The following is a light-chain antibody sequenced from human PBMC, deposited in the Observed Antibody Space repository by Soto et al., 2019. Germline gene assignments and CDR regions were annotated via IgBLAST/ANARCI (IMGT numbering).Light chain of an antibody. V-gene: IGKV1-5*03. CDR3: QHYNSYSEA. CDR2: KAS. J-gene: IGKJ1*01. Sequence: DIQMTQSPSTLSGSVGDRVTITCRASQTISSWWAWYQQKPGKAPKLLIYKASTLKSGVPSRFSGSGSGTECTLTNSSLQPDDFATYYCQHYNSYSEAVGQGTKVDSK. CDR1: QTISSW.